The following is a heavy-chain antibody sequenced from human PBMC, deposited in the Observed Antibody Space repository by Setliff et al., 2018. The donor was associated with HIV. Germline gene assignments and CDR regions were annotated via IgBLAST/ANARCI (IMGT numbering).Heavy chain of an antibody. Sequence: SETLSLTCTVSGGSISTSNWWGWIRQTPGKGLEWLGHIYSSGSTNYNPSLKSRVTISVDTSKNQFSLKLYSVTAADTAVYYCARGRGSSSSWPIDYWGQGTLVTVSS. V-gene: IGHV4-4*09. CDR2: IYSSGST. CDR1: GGSISTSNW. CDR3: ARGRGSSSSWPIDY. D-gene: IGHD6-13*01. J-gene: IGHJ4*03.